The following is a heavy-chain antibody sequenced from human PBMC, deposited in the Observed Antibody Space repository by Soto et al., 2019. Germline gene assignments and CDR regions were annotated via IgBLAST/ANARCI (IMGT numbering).Heavy chain of an antibody. CDR1: GYSFTSYW. J-gene: IGHJ4*02. CDR3: ARRLPANWGSYRTDQSYYFDY. V-gene: IGHV5-10-1*01. Sequence: PGESLKISCKGSGYSFTSYWISWVRQMPGKGLEWMGRIDPSDSYTNYSPSFQGHVTISADKSISTAYLQWSSLKASDTAMYYCARRLPANWGSYRTDQSYYFDYWGQGTLVTVSS. D-gene: IGHD3-16*02. CDR2: IDPSDSYT.